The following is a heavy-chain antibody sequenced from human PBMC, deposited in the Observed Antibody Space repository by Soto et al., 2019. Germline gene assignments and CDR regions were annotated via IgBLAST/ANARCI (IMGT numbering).Heavy chain of an antibody. CDR1: GFTFDDYA. V-gene: IGHV3-9*01. Sequence: GGSLSLSCAASGFTFDDYAMHWVRQAPGKGLEWVSGISWDSGSINYADSVKGRFTISRDNAKNSLYLQINSLRPEDTALFYCAKSPLDIVVVPAAYYFDYWGQGTLVTVSS. CDR3: AKSPLDIVVVPAAYYFDY. D-gene: IGHD2-2*01. J-gene: IGHJ4*02. CDR2: ISWDSGSI.